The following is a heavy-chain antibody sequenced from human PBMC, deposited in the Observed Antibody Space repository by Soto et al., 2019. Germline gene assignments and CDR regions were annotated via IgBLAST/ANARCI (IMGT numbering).Heavy chain of an antibody. V-gene: IGHV1-69*12. CDR2: IIPIFGTA. Sequence: QVQLVQSGAEVKKPGSSVKVSCKASGGTFSSYAISWVRQAPGQGLEWMGGIIPIFGTANYAQKFQGRVTINADESTSTAYMELSSLRSEDTAVYYCARERVPVAGRDAPPRYYGMDVWGQGTTVTVSS. D-gene: IGHD6-19*01. CDR1: GGTFSSYA. J-gene: IGHJ6*02. CDR3: ARERVPVAGRDAPPRYYGMDV.